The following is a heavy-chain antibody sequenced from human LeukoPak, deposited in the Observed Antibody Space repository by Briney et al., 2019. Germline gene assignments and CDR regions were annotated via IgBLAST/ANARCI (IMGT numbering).Heavy chain of an antibody. Sequence: SETLSLTCTVSGYSISSGYYWSWIRQPPGKGLEWIGSIYHSGSTYYNPSLKSRVTVSVDTSKNQFSLKLSSVTAADTAVYYCTREEAGTTVDYWGQGTLVTVSS. CDR3: TREEAGTTVDY. V-gene: IGHV4-38-2*02. J-gene: IGHJ4*01. CDR2: IYHSGST. D-gene: IGHD1-1*01. CDR1: GYSISSGYY.